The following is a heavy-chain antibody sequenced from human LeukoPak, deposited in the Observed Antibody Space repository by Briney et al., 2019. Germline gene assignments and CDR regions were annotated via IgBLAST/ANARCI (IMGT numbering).Heavy chain of an antibody. Sequence: PGGSLRLSCAASGFTFSSHGMHWVRQAPGKGLEWVAVISYDGSNKYYADSAKGRFTISRDNSKNTLYLQMNSLRAEDTAVYYCAKDHYYYDSSGYYYVYFQHWGQGTLVTVSS. CDR3: AKDHYYYDSSGYYYVYFQH. D-gene: IGHD3-22*01. CDR1: GFTFSSHG. J-gene: IGHJ1*01. CDR2: ISYDGSNK. V-gene: IGHV3-30*18.